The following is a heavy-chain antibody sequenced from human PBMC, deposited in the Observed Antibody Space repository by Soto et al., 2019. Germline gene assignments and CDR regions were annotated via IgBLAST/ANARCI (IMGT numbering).Heavy chain of an antibody. CDR1: GFAFNNYA. J-gene: IGHJ4*02. V-gene: IGHV3-23*01. CDR3: AKGGGEEGYCGGGFCSIFKS. D-gene: IGHD2-15*01. Sequence: GGSLRLSCAASGFAFNNYAMNWVRQAPGKGVGWVSGISDTGGTTYYADSVKGRFTISRDNSRNIVFLLMNSLRAEDTAMYYCAKGGGEEGYCGGGFCSIFKSGGQEPLFTVSS. CDR2: ISDTGGTT.